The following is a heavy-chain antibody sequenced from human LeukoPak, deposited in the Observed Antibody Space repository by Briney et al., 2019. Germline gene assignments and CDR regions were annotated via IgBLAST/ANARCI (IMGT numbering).Heavy chain of an antibody. D-gene: IGHD6-19*01. CDR1: VFMFHDYA. CDR3: GRESESSGWYDY. V-gene: IGHV3-43*02. Sequence: GGSLRLSCAAPVFMFHDYAIHGVRQTPGRGLGWGSPIRGDGGSTFCAYTVKGRVTISTDNSKNSQYLQIRSLRSDDTALYYCGRESESSGWYDYWGQGTLVTVSS. J-gene: IGHJ4*02. CDR2: IRGDGGST.